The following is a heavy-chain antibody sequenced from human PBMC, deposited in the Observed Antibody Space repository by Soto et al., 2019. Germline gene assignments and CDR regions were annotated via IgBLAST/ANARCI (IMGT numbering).Heavy chain of an antibody. CDR3: VGEYYYDSSGYYTDAFDT. CDR2: ISAYNGNT. D-gene: IGHD3-22*01. J-gene: IGHJ3*02. CDR1: GYTFTSYG. Sequence: AASVKVSCKASGYTFTSYGISWVLQAPGQGLEWMGWISAYNGNTNYAQKLQGRVTMTTDTSTSTAYMELRSLRSDDTAVYYCVGEYYYDSSGYYTDAFDTWGQGTMVTVSS. V-gene: IGHV1-18*01.